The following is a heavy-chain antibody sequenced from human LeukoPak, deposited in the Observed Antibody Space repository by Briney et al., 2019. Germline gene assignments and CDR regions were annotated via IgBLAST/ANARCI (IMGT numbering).Heavy chain of an antibody. V-gene: IGHV4-4*02. J-gene: IGHJ4*01. D-gene: IGHD5-18*01. CDR3: ARGARGYSYG. Sequence: SETLPLTCAVSGGSISSSNWWSWVRQPPGKGLEWIGEIFHSGTGNYNPSLKSRVTISVDSSKNQFSLKLTSVTAADTAVYYCARGARGYSYGWGQGTLVTVSS. CDR1: GGSISSSNW. CDR2: IFHSGTG.